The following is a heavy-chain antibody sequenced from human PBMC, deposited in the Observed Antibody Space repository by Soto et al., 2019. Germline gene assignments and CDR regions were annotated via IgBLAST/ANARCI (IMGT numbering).Heavy chain of an antibody. J-gene: IGHJ4*02. Sequence: EVQLVESGGGLVQPGGSLRLSCAATGFTFSTYWMHWVRQGPGKWMVWVSRISTDGSSTTYADSVKGRFTISRDNAKNTLYLQMNSLRAEYTAVYYCARATGSNHPFDYWGQGSLVTVSS. CDR3: ARATGSNHPFDY. CDR1: GFTFSTYW. V-gene: IGHV3-74*01. CDR2: ISTDGSST. D-gene: IGHD2-2*01.